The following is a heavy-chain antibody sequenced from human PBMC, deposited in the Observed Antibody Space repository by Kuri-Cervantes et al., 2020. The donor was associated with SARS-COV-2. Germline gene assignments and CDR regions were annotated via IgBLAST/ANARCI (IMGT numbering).Heavy chain of an antibody. CDR2: IWYDGSNK. Sequence: SLKISCAASGFTFSSYGMYWVRQAPGKGLEWVAAIWYDGSNKYYADSVKGRFTISTDNSKNTLYLQMNSLRAKNTAVYYCARDIRSSGGAKYYYYGMDVWGQGTTVTVSS. V-gene: IGHV3-33*01. D-gene: IGHD4/OR15-4a*01. CDR3: ARDIRSSGGAKYYYYGMDV. CDR1: GFTFSSYG. J-gene: IGHJ6*02.